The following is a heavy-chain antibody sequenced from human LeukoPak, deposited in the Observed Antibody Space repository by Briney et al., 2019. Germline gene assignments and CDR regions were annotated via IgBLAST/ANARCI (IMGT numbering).Heavy chain of an antibody. Sequence: SETLSLTCTVSGVSISSSSYYWGWIRQPPGKGLEWIGSIYHSGSTYYNPSLKSRVTISVDTSKNQFSLKLSSVTAADTAVYYCARFSERSNGYATDWGQGTLVTVSS. CDR1: GVSISSSSYY. J-gene: IGHJ4*02. CDR2: IYHSGST. D-gene: IGHD5-12*01. V-gene: IGHV4-39*01. CDR3: ARFSERSNGYATD.